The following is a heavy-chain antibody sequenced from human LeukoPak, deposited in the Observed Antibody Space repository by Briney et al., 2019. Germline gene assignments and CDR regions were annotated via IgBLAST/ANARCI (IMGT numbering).Heavy chain of an antibody. CDR2: IHYSGST. CDR1: GGSISSGDYY. V-gene: IGHV4-30-4*01. J-gene: IGHJ4*02. D-gene: IGHD6-13*01. Sequence: SQTLFLTCTVSGGSISSGDYYWSWIRQPPGKGLEWIGYIHYSGSTYYNPSLKSRVTISVDTSKNQFSLKLSSVTAADTAVYYCARCGSSWYYFDYWGQGTLVTVSS. CDR3: ARCGSSWYYFDY.